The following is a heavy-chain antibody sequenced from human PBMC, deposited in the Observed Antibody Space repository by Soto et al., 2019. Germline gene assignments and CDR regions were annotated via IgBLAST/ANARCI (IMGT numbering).Heavy chain of an antibody. Sequence: GGSLRLSCAASGFTFSRCAMSWVRQAPGKGLEWVSVISGDGDTYYADSVKGRFTISRDNSKDTLYLQMSSLRAEDTAVYYCAKYPGGSYCFNSTCNYYYGMDVWGQGTTVTVSS. CDR1: GFTFSRCA. CDR2: ISGDGDT. V-gene: IGHV3-23*01. D-gene: IGHD3-16*02. J-gene: IGHJ6*02. CDR3: AKYPGGSYCFNSTCNYYYGMDV.